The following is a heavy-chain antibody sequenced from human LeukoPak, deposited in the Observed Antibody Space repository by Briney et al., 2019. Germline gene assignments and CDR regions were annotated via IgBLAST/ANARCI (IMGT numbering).Heavy chain of an antibody. J-gene: IGHJ4*02. CDR3: ARDPLSSSSFDL. D-gene: IGHD6-13*01. CDR1: GFTFSTYA. V-gene: IGHV3-30*04. CDR2: ISYDGSSK. Sequence: GGSLRLSCAASGFTFSTYAMHWVRQAPGKGLEWVAVISYDGSSKYCADSVKGRFTISRDNSKNTLYLQMNSLRAEDTAVYYCARDPLSSSSFDLWGQGTLVTVSS.